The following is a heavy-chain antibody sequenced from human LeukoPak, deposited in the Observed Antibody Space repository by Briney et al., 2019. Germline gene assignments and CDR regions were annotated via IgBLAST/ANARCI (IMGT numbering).Heavy chain of an antibody. CDR1: GFTFSSYA. CDR2: ISGSGGST. D-gene: IGHD3-10*01. V-gene: IGHV3-23*01. CDR3: AKDRLWFGELLVFYFDY. Sequence: GGSLRLSCAVSGFTFSSYAMSWVRQAPGEGLEWVSAISGSGGSTYYADSVKGRFTISRDNSKNTLYLQMNSLRAEDTAVYYCAKDRLWFGELLVFYFDYWGQGTLVTVSS. J-gene: IGHJ4*02.